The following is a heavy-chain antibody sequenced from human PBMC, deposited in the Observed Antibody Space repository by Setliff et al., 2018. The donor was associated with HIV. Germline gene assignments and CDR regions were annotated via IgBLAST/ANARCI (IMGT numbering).Heavy chain of an antibody. CDR1: GGSISSVNW. CDR2: IDHSGGT. D-gene: IGHD3-16*01. CDR3: ARNPGGRIPLDH. Sequence: PSETLSLTCAVSGGSISSVNWWTWVRQPPGKGLEWIGEIDHSGGTKYNPSLTGRVTMSVDKSKNQFSLNLNSVTDADTAVYYCARNPGGRIPLDHWGQGTLVTVSS. J-gene: IGHJ4*02. V-gene: IGHV4-4*02.